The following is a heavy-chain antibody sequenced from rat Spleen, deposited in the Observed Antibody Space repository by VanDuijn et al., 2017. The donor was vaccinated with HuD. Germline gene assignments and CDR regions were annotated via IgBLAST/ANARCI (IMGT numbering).Heavy chain of an antibody. V-gene: IGHV5-58*01. CDR2: INTDGGST. CDR1: GFTFNNYW. D-gene: IGHD1-2*01. Sequence: EVQLVESGGGLVQPGRSLKLSCVASGFTFNNYWMTWIRQAPGKRLEWVASINTDGGSTYYPDSVKGRFTISRDNAENTVYLQMNSLRSEDTATYYCANSYYSSPHVMDAWGQGASVTVSS. CDR3: ANSYYSSPHVMDA. J-gene: IGHJ4*01.